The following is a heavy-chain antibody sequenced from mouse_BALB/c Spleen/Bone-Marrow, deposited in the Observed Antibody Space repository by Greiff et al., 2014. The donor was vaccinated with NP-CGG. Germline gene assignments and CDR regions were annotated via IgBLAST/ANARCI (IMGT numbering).Heavy chain of an antibody. D-gene: IGHD1-1*01. CDR2: ISYSGST. Sequence: EVQLQESGPGLVKPSQSLSLTCTVTGYSITSDYAWNWIQQFPGNKLEWMGYISYSGSTSYNPSLKSRISITRDTSKNQFFLQLNSVTTEDTATYYCARYYGSSYYAMDYWGQGTSVTVSS. CDR3: ARYYGSSYYAMDY. J-gene: IGHJ4*01. V-gene: IGHV3-2*02. CDR1: GYSITSDYA.